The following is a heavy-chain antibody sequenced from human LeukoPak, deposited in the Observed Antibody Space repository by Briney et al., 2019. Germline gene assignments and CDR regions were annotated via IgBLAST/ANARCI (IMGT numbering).Heavy chain of an antibody. Sequence: GRSLKLSCAASGFTFDDYAMHWVRQAPGKGLEWVSGISWNSGSIGYADSVKGRFTISRDNAKNSLYLQMNSLRAEDTALYYCAKGKGNYFDYWGQGTLVTVSS. CDR2: ISWNSGSI. CDR1: GFTFDDYA. CDR3: AKGKGNYFDY. V-gene: IGHV3-9*01. J-gene: IGHJ4*02.